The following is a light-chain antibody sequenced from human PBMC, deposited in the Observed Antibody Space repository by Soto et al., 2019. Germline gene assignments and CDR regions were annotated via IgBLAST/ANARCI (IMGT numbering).Light chain of an antibody. V-gene: IGLV2-14*01. J-gene: IGLJ2*01. CDR2: EVN. Sequence: QSALTQPASVSGSPGQSITISCTGTSSDVGLYNYVSWYQHHPGKAPKLLIYEVNARPSGVSNRFSGSKSGNTASLTISGLQAEDEADYYCESYTISSTVVFGGGTKVTVL. CDR3: ESYTISSTVV. CDR1: SSDVGLYNY.